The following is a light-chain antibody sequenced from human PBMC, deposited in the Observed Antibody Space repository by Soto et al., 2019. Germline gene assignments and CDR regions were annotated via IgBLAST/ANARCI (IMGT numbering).Light chain of an antibody. J-gene: IGKJ1*01. V-gene: IGKV2-28*01. CDR2: LGS. CDR3: MQALQFPWGT. Sequence: DIVMTQSPLSLPVTPGEPASISCRSSQSLLYSNGYNYLDWYLQKPGQSPQLLIYLGSNRASGVPDRFSGSGSGTDFTLKISRVAAEDVGVYYCMQALQFPWGTFGQGTKVEIK. CDR1: QSLLYSNGYNY.